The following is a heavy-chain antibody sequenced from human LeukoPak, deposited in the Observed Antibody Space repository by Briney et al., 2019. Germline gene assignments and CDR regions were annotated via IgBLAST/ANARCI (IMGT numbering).Heavy chain of an antibody. J-gene: IGHJ3*02. CDR1: GGSISSYY. CDR3: ARPRYSSSRSDAFDI. V-gene: IGHV4-4*07. Sequence: PSETLSLTCTVSGGSISSYYWSWIRQPAGEGLEWIGRIYTSGSTNYNPSLKSRVTISVDTSKNQFSLKLSSVTAADTAVYYCARPRYSSSRSDAFDIWGQGTMVTVSS. D-gene: IGHD6-13*01. CDR2: IYTSGST.